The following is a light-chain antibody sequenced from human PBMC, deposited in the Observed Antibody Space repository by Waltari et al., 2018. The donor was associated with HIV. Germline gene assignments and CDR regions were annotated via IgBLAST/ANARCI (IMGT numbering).Light chain of an antibody. CDR1: QTISRK. J-gene: IGKJ2*01. CDR2: VAS. V-gene: IGKV1-39*01. Sequence: DIQMTQSPSSLSAFVGDSVTITCRASQTISRKLNWYQQRPDKAPNLLISVASRLQSGVPSRFSGSGSGTDFTLTISSLQPEDFATYYCQQTYSTPYTFGQGTKLEI. CDR3: QQTYSTPYT.